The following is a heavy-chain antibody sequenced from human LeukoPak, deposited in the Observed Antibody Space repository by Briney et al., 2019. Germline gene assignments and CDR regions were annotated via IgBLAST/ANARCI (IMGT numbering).Heavy chain of an antibody. CDR3: ARDDSSGYRDY. V-gene: IGHV4-38-2*02. Sequence: PSETLSLTCTVSGYFISSGYYWGWIRQPPGKGLEWIGSIYHSGSTNYNSSLKSRVTIFVDTSKNQFSLKLTSVTAADTAVYYRARDDSSGYRDYWGQGTLVTVSS. J-gene: IGHJ4*02. CDR2: IYHSGST. CDR1: GYFISSGYY. D-gene: IGHD3-3*01.